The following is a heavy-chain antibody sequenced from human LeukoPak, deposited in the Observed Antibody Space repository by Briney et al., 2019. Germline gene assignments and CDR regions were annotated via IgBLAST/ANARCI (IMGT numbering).Heavy chain of an antibody. CDR3: ARVDYDFWSGRTNWFDP. V-gene: IGHV4-59*01. CDR2: IYYSGST. J-gene: IGHJ5*02. CDR1: GGSFSGYY. D-gene: IGHD3-3*01. Sequence: SETLSLTCAVYGGSFSGYYWSWIRQPPGKGLEWIGYIYYSGSTNYNPSLKSRVTISVDTSKNQFSLKLSSVTAADTAVYYCARVDYDFWSGRTNWFDPWGQGTLVTVSS.